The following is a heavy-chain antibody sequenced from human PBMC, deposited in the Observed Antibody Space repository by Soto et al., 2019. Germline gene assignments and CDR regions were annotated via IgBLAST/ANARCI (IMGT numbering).Heavy chain of an antibody. Sequence: GASVKVSCKASGGTFSSYAISWVRQAPGQGLEWMGGIIPIFGTANYAQKFQGRVTITADESTSTAYMELSSLRSEDTAVYYCARVRQQLVRSDAFDIWGQGATVTVSS. CDR1: GGTFSSYA. D-gene: IGHD6-13*01. CDR2: IIPIFGTA. CDR3: ARVRQQLVRSDAFDI. J-gene: IGHJ3*02. V-gene: IGHV1-69*13.